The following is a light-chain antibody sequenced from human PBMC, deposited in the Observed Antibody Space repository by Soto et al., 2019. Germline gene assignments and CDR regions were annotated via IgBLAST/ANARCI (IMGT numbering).Light chain of an antibody. J-gene: IGKJ2*01. CDR3: QHYTDSPPSYT. Sequence: EIVLTQSPGTLSLSPGERATLSCRASQSVSSTSLAWYRQKPGQAPRLLMYDAFSRATAIPARISGSGSGTDFTLTISSLEPEDFAVYYCQHYTDSPPSYTFGQGTKLEIK. CDR1: QSVSSTS. CDR2: DAF. V-gene: IGKV3-20*01.